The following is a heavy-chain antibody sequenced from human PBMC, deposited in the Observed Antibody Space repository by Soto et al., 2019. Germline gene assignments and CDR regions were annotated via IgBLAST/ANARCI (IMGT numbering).Heavy chain of an antibody. CDR3: ARDPHRSTIFGVDQGWFDP. CDR1: CYSFTSYG. D-gene: IGHD3-3*01. V-gene: IGHV1-18*01. J-gene: IGHJ5*02. Sequence: GASVKVSCKASCYSFTSYGISWVRQAPGQGLEWMGWISAYNGNTNYAQKLQGRVTMTTDTSTSTAYMELRSLRSDDTAVYYCARDPHRSTIFGVDQGWFDPWGQGTLVTVS. CDR2: ISAYNGNT.